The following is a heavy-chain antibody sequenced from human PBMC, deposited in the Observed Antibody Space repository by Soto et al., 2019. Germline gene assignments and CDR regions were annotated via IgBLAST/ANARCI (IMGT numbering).Heavy chain of an antibody. J-gene: IGHJ5*02. CDR2: FIPIFRTP. CDR3: ARQGYCSGVSGYNNWFDP. Sequence: QVQLVQSGAEVKKPGSSVKVSCKASGDTFNNYTISWLRQAPGQGPEWMGGFIPIFRTPNYAQKFRDRVTMTADYSTNTAYMELRSLRSDDTAVYYCARQGYCSGVSGYNNWFDPWGQGNLVTVSS. D-gene: IGHD2-15*01. CDR1: GDTFNNYT. V-gene: IGHV1-69*01.